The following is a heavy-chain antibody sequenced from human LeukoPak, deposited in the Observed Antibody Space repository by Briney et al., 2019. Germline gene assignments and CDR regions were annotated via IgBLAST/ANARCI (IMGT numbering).Heavy chain of an antibody. Sequence: SETLSLTCTVSGGSISSYYWSWMRQPPGKGLEWIGYIYYSGSTNYNPSLKGRVTISVDTSKNQFSLRLSSVTAADTAVYYCAGNYYGSGSLDYWGQGNLVTVSS. CDR1: GGSISSYY. CDR2: IYYSGST. J-gene: IGHJ4*02. CDR3: AGNYYGSGSLDY. D-gene: IGHD3-10*01. V-gene: IGHV4-59*08.